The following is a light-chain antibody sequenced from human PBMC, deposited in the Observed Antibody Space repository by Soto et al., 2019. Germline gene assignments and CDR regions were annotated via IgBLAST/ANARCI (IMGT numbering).Light chain of an antibody. CDR1: QSVSSN. CDR2: GAS. J-gene: IGKJ1*01. CDR3: QQYNNWPRT. Sequence: EIGMTQSPATLSVSPGERATLSCRASQSVSSNLAWYQQKPVQAPRLLIYGASTRATGIPARFSGSGSGTEFTLTISSLQSEDFAVYYCQQYNNWPRTFGQGTKVDIK. V-gene: IGKV3-15*01.